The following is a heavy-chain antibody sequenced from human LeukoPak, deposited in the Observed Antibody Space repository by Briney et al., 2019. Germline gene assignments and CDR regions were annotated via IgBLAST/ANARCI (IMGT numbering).Heavy chain of an antibody. CDR2: IYSGGST. CDR3: ARGQNAWPMVTSLFDY. J-gene: IGHJ4*02. D-gene: IGHD5-18*01. Sequence: GGSLRLSCAASGFTVSSNYMSWVRQAPGKGLEWVSVIYSGGSTYYADSVKGRFTISRDNSKNTLYLQMNSLRAEDTAVYYRARGQNAWPMVTSLFDYWSQGTLVTVSS. CDR1: GFTVSSNY. V-gene: IGHV3-53*01.